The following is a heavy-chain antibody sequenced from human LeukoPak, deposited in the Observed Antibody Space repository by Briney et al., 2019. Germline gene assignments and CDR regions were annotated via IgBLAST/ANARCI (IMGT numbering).Heavy chain of an antibody. V-gene: IGHV4-34*01. CDR2: INHSGST. CDR3: ARGDRYNWFDP. CDR1: GGSFSGYY. Sequence: SETLSLTCAVYGGSFSGYYWSWIRQPPGKGLEWIGEINHSGSTNYNPSLKSRVTISVDTSKNQFSLKLSSETAADTAVYYCARGDRYNWFDPWGQGTLVTVSS. D-gene: IGHD1-14*01. J-gene: IGHJ5*02.